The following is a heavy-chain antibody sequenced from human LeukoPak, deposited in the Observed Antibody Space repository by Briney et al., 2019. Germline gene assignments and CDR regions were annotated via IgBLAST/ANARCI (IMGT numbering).Heavy chain of an antibody. CDR2: IYYSGST. V-gene: IGHV4-59*01. CDR3: ARDTKLGRDYYYYMDV. CDR1: GGSISSYY. J-gene: IGHJ6*03. Sequence: SETLSLTCTVSGGSISSYYWSWIRQPPGKGLEWIGYIYYSGSTNYNPSLKSRVTISVDTSKNQFSLKLSSVTAADTAVYYCARDTKLGRDYYYYMDVWGKGTTVTVSS. D-gene: IGHD3-9*01.